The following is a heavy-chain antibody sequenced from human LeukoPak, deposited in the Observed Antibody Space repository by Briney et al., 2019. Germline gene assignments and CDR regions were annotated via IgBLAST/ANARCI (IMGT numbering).Heavy chain of an antibody. Sequence: SVPVSCKASGYDFTSVGITWVRLAPGQGLEWMGWISPYNGDTRYAQKFQGRVAMTTDTSTTTAYMELRGLGFNDKAVYYCGRAGPCSCWYFDLGGRGTLVTVSS. V-gene: IGHV1-18*01. J-gene: IGHJ4*02. CDR2: ISPYNGDT. CDR1: GYDFTSVG. CDR3: GRAGPCSCWYFDL. D-gene: IGHD6-19*01.